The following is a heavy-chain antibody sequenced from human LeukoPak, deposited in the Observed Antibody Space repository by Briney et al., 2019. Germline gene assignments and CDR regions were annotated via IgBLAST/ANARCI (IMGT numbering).Heavy chain of an antibody. Sequence: SVKVSCKASGGTFSSYAISWVRQAPGQGLEWMGRIIPILGIANYAQKFQGRVTITADKSTSTAYMELSNLRSEDTAVYYCASNPYHSGYSGRENYYGMDVWGQGTTVTVSS. D-gene: IGHD3-22*01. CDR1: GGTFSSYA. V-gene: IGHV1-69*04. J-gene: IGHJ6*02. CDR3: ASNPYHSGYSGRENYYGMDV. CDR2: IIPILGIA.